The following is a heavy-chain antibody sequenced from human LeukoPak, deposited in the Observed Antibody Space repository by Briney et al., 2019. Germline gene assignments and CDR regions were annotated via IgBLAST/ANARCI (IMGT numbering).Heavy chain of an antibody. Sequence: ASVKVSCKASGYTFTGYYMHWVGQAPGQGLEWMGWINPNSGGTNYAQKFQGRVTMTRDTSISTAYMELSRLRSDDTAVYYCASHPYYYGSGSSPDYWGQGTLVTVSS. D-gene: IGHD3-10*01. J-gene: IGHJ4*02. V-gene: IGHV1-2*02. CDR3: ASHPYYYGSGSSPDY. CDR1: GYTFTGYY. CDR2: INPNSGGT.